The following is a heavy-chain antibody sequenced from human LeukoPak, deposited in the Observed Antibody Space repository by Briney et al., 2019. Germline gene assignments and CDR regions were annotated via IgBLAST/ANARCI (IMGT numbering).Heavy chain of an antibody. D-gene: IGHD3-22*01. Sequence: SETLSLTCAVYGGSFSGYYWSWIRQSPGKGLEWIGEINHSGSSNYNPSLKSRVTISVDTSKNQFSLKLSSVTAADTAVYYCARHPEYYDSSGYYVYAFDIWGQGTMVTVSS. CDR3: ARHPEYYDSSGYYVYAFDI. CDR1: GGSFSGYY. V-gene: IGHV4-34*01. J-gene: IGHJ3*02. CDR2: INHSGSS.